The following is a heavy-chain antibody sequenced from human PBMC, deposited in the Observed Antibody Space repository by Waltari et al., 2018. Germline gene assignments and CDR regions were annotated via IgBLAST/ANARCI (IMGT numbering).Heavy chain of an antibody. Sequence: QVQLQESGPGLVKPSETLSLTCSVSGGSISGSGYYWGWIRQPPGKGLEYIGSIYYDGTAFYNPSLKTPGTIAVDTSYNQVSLKMKAVTAADTAMYFGVRDRGLRTFFDHWGQGTLVTVSS. V-gene: IGHV4-39*07. CDR2: IYYDGTA. CDR3: VRDRGLRTFFDH. D-gene: IGHD4-17*01. CDR1: GGSISGSGYY. J-gene: IGHJ4*02.